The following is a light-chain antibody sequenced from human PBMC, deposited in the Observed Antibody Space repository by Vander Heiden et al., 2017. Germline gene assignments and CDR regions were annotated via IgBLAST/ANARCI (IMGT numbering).Light chain of an antibody. Sequence: SYEVTQPPSVSVSQGQTASIPCSGHKLGDKYACWYQQKPGQSPVLVIYEDNKRPSGIPERFSGSNSGDTATLTISGTQAMDEADYYCQTWDGTTGVFGGGTKLTVL. V-gene: IGLV3-1*01. J-gene: IGLJ3*02. CDR3: QTWDGTTGV. CDR2: EDN. CDR1: KLGDKY.